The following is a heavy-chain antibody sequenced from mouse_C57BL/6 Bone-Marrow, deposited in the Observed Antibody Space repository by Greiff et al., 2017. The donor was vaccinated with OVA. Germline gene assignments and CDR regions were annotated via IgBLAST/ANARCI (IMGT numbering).Heavy chain of an antibody. D-gene: IGHD2-12*01. J-gene: IGHJ4*01. CDR1: GYTFTSYW. CDR3: ARELIYYYALDY. Sequence: VQLQQPGAELVKPGASVKLSCKASGYTFTSYWMHWVKQRPGQGLEWIGMIHPNSGSTNYNEKFKSKATLTVDKSSSTAYMQLSSLTSEDSAVYYCARELIYYYALDYWGQGTSVTVSS. V-gene: IGHV1-64*01. CDR2: IHPNSGST.